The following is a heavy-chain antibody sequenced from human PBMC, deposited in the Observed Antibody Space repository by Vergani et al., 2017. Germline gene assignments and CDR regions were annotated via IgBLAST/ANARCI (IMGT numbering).Heavy chain of an antibody. Sequence: QVQLVQSGAEVKKPGASVKVSCKASGYTFTSYYMHWVRQAPGQGLEWMGIINPSGGSTSYAQKFQGRVTMTRDTSISTAYMELSSLIIDDTAVYYCARDFGWLRLSNWFDPWGQGTLVTVSS. D-gene: IGHD5-12*01. J-gene: IGHJ5*02. CDR2: INPSGGST. V-gene: IGHV1-46*01. CDR3: ARDFGWLRLSNWFDP. CDR1: GYTFTSYY.